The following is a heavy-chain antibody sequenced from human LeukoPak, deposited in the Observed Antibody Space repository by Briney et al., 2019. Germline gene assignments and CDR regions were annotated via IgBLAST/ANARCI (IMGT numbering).Heavy chain of an antibody. Sequence: SETLSLTCTVSGGSISSYYWSWIRQPAGKGLEWIGRIYTSGSTNYNPSLKSRVTISVDTSKNQFSLRLNSVTAADTAVYYCARHTSMVRGVMKYYFDYWGQGTLATVSS. CDR3: ARHTSMVRGVMKYYFDY. CDR2: IYTSGST. CDR1: GGSISSYY. D-gene: IGHD3-10*01. J-gene: IGHJ4*02. V-gene: IGHV4-4*07.